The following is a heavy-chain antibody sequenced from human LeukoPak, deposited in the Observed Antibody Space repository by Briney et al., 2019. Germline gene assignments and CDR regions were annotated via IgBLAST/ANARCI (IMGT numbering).Heavy chain of an antibody. J-gene: IGHJ5*02. D-gene: IGHD2-2*01. CDR2: ISASGGST. V-gene: IGHV3-23*01. Sequence: GGSLRLSCAASGVTFSAYAMSWVRQVPGKGLEWVSAISASGGSTYYADSVKGRVTISRDNSKKTLYLQMNSLRGEATAVYYCAKERREYCSGTSCPNWFDPWGQGTLVTVSS. CDR1: GVTFSAYA. CDR3: AKERREYCSGTSCPNWFDP.